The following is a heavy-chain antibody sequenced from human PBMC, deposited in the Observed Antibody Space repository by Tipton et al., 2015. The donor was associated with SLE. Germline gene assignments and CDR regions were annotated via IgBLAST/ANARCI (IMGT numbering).Heavy chain of an antibody. V-gene: IGHV1-69*09. CDR1: GGTFSVYT. J-gene: IGHJ3*02. CDR2: IIPSLGVA. Sequence: QLVQSGAEVKKPGSSVKVSCKASGGTFSVYTISWVRQAPGQGPEWMGRIIPSLGVANYAPKFQGRVTITADKSTSTAYMELSSLRSEDTAVYFCARDLGYCGGDCYGAFDIWGQGTMVTVSS. CDR3: ARDLGYCGGDCYGAFDI. D-gene: IGHD2-21*01.